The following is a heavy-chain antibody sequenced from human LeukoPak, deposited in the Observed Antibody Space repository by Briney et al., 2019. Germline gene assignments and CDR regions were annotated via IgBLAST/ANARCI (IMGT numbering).Heavy chain of an antibody. V-gene: IGHV4-38-2*02. D-gene: IGHD4-11*01. CDR1: GYSISRGYF. CDR2: MYHTGTT. Sequence: KPSETLSLTCTVSGYSISRGYFWGWIRQPPGKGLEWIGSMYHTGTTYYNPSLRSRVTMSVDTSKNKFSLKLRSMTAADTAVYYCARAPVTVKDSFDIWGQGTMVTVSS. CDR3: ARAPVTVKDSFDI. J-gene: IGHJ3*02.